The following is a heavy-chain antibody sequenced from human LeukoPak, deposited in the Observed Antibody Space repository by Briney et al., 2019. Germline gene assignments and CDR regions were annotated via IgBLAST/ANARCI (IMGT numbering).Heavy chain of an antibody. CDR1: GFTVSSNY. D-gene: IGHD3-22*01. CDR2: IYSGGST. V-gene: IGHV3-66*01. Sequence: GGPLRLSCAASGFTVSSNYMSWVRQAPGKGLEWVSVIYSGGSTYYADSVKGRFTISRDNSKNTLYLQMNSLRAEDTAVYYCARGSKYYDSSGCAFDIWGQGTMVTVSS. CDR3: ARGSKYYDSSGCAFDI. J-gene: IGHJ3*02.